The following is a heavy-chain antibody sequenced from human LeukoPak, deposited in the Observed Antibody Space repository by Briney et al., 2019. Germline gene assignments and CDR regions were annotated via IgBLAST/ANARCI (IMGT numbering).Heavy chain of an antibody. J-gene: IGHJ6*02. CDR2: ISYDGSNK. CDR3: ARGLEVLWFGESYGMDV. V-gene: IGHV3-30*03. CDR1: GFSFRSYG. Sequence: GGSLRLSCAASGFSFRSYGMHWVRQVPGKGLEWVAVISYDGSNKYYADSVKGRFTISRDNPKNTLYLQMNSLRAEDTAVYYCARGLEVLWFGESYGMDVWGQGTTVTVSS. D-gene: IGHD3-10*01.